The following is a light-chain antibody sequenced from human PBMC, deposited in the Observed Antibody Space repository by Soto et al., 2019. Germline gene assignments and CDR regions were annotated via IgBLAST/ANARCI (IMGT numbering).Light chain of an antibody. J-gene: IGKJ1*01. CDR2: GAS. V-gene: IGKV3-15*01. Sequence: EIVMTQSPATLSVSPGERATLSCRASQSVSSYLAWYQQKPGQVPRLLVYGASARATGIPGRFSGSGSGTEFTLTISSLQSEDFAVYYCQQYNNGPPWTFGQGTKVEIK. CDR3: QQYNNGPPWT. CDR1: QSVSSY.